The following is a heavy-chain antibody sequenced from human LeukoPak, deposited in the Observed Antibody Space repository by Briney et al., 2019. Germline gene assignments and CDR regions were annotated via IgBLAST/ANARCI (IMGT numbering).Heavy chain of an antibody. D-gene: IGHD3-22*01. J-gene: IGHJ4*02. Sequence: SVNVSCKTYGYTFNNYGITWVRQAPGQGLEWMGWINPYNGNTNYPQKIQGRVTMTTDTSTSTAYMELRSLRSGDTAIYYCARGGTYFDISGYLSPLDYWGQGTLVSVSS. CDR1: GYTFNNYG. CDR2: INPYNGNT. V-gene: IGHV1-18*01. CDR3: ARGGTYFDISGYLSPLDY.